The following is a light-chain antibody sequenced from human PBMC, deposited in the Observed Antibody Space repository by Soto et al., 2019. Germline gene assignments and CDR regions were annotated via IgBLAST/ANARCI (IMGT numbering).Light chain of an antibody. J-gene: IGKJ1*01. CDR3: MQATLWPWT. CDR1: QSLVHSDGNTY. CDR2: KVS. Sequence: DVVMTQSPLSLPVTLGQPASISCRSSQSLVHSDGNTYLSWFQQRPGQSPRRLIYKVSNRDSGVPDRFSGSGSGTDFTLTVSRVEAEDVGVYYCMQATLWPWTFGQGTKVEIK. V-gene: IGKV2-30*02.